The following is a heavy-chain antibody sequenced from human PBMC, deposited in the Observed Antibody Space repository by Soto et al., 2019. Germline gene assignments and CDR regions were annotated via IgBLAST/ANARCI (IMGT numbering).Heavy chain of an antibody. V-gene: IGHV4-39*01. CDR2: IFYSGST. Sequence: PSETLSLTCNVSGGSISTRRSYWAWIRQPPGKGLEWLANIFYSGSTYYNPSLASRVTVSVDTSKNEFSLKLRSVTAADTAVYYCARQPTTGDTDLWFDPWGQGTLVTVSS. D-gene: IGHD2-21*01. CDR1: GGSISTRRSY. J-gene: IGHJ5*02. CDR3: ARQPTTGDTDLWFDP.